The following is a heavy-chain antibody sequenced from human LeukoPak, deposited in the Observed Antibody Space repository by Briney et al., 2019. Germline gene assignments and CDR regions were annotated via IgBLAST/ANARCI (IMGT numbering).Heavy chain of an antibody. CDR2: IYSGGGT. V-gene: IGHV3-53*01. J-gene: IGHJ2*01. D-gene: IGHD2-2*01. CDR1: GFSVNNKY. CDR3: ASAMNFGHFDL. Sequence: GGSLRLSCAASGFSVNNKYMTWVRQTPAKGLEWVSVIYSGGGTYYADFVKGRFTISRDDSKNTLFLQMNSLRAEDSAVYYCASAMNFGHFDLWGRGTLVTVSS.